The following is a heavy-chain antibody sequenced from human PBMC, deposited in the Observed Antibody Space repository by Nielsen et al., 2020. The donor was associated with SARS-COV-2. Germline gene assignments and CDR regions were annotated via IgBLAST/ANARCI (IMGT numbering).Heavy chain of an antibody. J-gene: IGHJ3*02. CDR3: ARVLPNSSSWSGGNAFDI. V-gene: IGHV4-34*01. CDR1: GGSFSDYY. CDR2: INHSGST. Sequence: SETLSLTCAVYGGSFSDYYWNWIRQPPGKGLEWIGEINHSGSTNYNPSLKSRVTISVDTSKNQFSLKLSSVTAADTAVYYCARVLPNSSSWSGGNAFDIWGQGTMVTVSS. D-gene: IGHD6-13*01.